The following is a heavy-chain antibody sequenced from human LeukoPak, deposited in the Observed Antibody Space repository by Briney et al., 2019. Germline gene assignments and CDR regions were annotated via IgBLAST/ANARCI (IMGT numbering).Heavy chain of an antibody. CDR1: GFTFNTYA. D-gene: IGHD1-26*01. CDR2: ISGTGENT. CDR3: AKRPAYSGSGLFDY. Sequence: PGGSLRLSCAASGFTFNTYAMSWVRQAPGRGLEWVSTISGTGENTYYADSVKGRFTLSRDNSKNTLYLQMNSLRAEDTAVYYCAKRPAYSGSGLFDYWGQGTLVTVSS. J-gene: IGHJ4*02. V-gene: IGHV3-23*01.